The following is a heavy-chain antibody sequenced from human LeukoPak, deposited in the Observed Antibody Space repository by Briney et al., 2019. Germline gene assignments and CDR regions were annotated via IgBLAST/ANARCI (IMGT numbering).Heavy chain of an antibody. V-gene: IGHV3-23*01. Sequence: PGGSLRLSCAASGFTFSSYAMSWVRQAPGKGLEWVSGISGSGGNTYYADSVNGRFTISRDNSRNTLYLQMNSLRAEDTALYYCAKEEHQGSGTYDCWGQGTLVTVSS. D-gene: IGHD3-10*01. CDR1: GFTFSSYA. J-gene: IGHJ4*02. CDR3: AKEEHQGSGTYDC. CDR2: ISGSGGNT.